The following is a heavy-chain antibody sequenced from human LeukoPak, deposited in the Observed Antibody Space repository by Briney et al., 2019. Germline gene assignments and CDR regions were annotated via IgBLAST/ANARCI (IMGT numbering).Heavy chain of an antibody. Sequence: GGSLRLSCAASGFNFGSYWMAWVRQAPGKGLEWVAHINEDGRRENFVGSVKGRFTISRDNAKNALYLQMSNLRAEDTALYFCARDTWGNVLDVWGQGTLVTVSS. CDR2: INEDGRRE. V-gene: IGHV3-7*01. CDR1: GFNFGSYW. CDR3: ARDTWGNVLDV. D-gene: IGHD2-8*01. J-gene: IGHJ4*02.